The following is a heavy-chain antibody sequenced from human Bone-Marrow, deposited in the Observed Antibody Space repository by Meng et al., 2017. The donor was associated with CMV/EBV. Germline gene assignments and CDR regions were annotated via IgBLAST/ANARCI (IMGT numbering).Heavy chain of an antibody. J-gene: IGHJ3*01. CDR3: ARYCLRCAFDL. CDR2: MTPKGDT. D-gene: IGHD2-15*01. Sequence: ASVKVSCKASGDAFTNYDINWVRQAAGQGLEWVGYMTPKGDTAFAPNFRGRVTLTRDTSGTTAYMQLSGLRSEDTAVYFCARYCLRCAFDLWGQGTMVTVSS. CDR1: GDAFTNYD. V-gene: IGHV1-8*01.